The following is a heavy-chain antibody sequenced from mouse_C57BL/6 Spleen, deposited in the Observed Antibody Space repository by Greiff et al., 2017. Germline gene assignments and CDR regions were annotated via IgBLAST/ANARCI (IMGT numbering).Heavy chain of an antibody. CDR3: ARDGYYGLYWYFDV. CDR1: GFSLTSYG. Sequence: QVQLQQSGPGLVQPSQSLSITCTASGFSLTSYGVHWVRQSPGKGLEWLGVIWSGGSTDYNAAFISRLSISKDNSKSQVFFKMNSLQADDTAIYYCARDGYYGLYWYFDVWGTGTTVTVSS. D-gene: IGHD2-3*01. J-gene: IGHJ1*03. CDR2: IWSGGST. V-gene: IGHV2-2*01.